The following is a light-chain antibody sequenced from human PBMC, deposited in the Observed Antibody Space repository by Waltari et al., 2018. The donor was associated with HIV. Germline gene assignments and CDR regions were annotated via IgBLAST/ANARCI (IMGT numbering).Light chain of an antibody. CDR2: EVS. Sequence: QSALTQPASVSGSPGQSIPISCTGTISDIGSYNLVSWYQKYLGRAPKLRIYEVSKRPSGCSDRFSGSKSGNRASRIVAGLKVEDEADYYCCSYAGGRVFVLFGGGTRLTV. V-gene: IGLV2-23*02. J-gene: IGLJ2*01. CDR3: CSYAGGRVFVL. CDR1: ISDIGSYNL.